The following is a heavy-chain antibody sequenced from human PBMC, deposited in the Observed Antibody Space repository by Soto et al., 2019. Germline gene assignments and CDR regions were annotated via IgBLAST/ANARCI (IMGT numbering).Heavy chain of an antibody. CDR1: GFTFSSYW. Sequence: GGSLRLSCAASGFTFSSYWMSWVRQAPGKGLEWVANIKQDGSEKYYVDSVKGRFTISRDNAKNSLYLQMNSLRAEDTAVYYCARDQERSTYNWNDAFDCWGQGTLVTVSS. V-gene: IGHV3-7*03. J-gene: IGHJ4*02. CDR3: ARDQERSTYNWNDAFDC. CDR2: IKQDGSEK. D-gene: IGHD1-1*01.